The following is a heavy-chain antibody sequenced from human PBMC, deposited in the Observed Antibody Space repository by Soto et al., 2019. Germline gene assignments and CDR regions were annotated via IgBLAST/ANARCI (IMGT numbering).Heavy chain of an antibody. CDR2: IYYSGST. J-gene: IGHJ3*02. V-gene: IGHV4-31*11. D-gene: IGHD6-13*01. CDR1: VRSISRGRYC. CDR3: ARAAGDSRAGAFDI. Sequence: SLSLNIAISVRSISRGRYCWIWIRQHPGKGLEWVGYIYYSGSTYYNPSLKSRVTISVDTSKNQFSLKLSSVTAADTAVYYCARAAGDSRAGAFDIWGQVTMVS.